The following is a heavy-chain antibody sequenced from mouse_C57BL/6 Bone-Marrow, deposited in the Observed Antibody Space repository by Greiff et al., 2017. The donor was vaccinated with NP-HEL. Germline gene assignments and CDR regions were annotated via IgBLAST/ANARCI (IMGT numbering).Heavy chain of an antibody. J-gene: IGHJ2*01. CDR1: GYTFTSYG. CDR2: IYPRSGNT. Sequence: QVQLQHSGAELARPGASVKLSCKASGYTFTSYGISWVKQRTGQGLEWIGEIYPRSGNTYYNEKFKGKATLTADKSSSTAYMELRSLTSEDSAVYFCARGTRVDYWGQGTTLTVSS. CDR3: ARGTRVDY. V-gene: IGHV1-81*01.